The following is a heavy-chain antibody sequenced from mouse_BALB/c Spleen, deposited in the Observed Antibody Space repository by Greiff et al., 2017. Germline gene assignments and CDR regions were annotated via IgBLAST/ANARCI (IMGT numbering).Heavy chain of an antibody. CDR1: GFTFSSYA. V-gene: IGHV5-6-5*01. CDR2: ISSGGST. Sequence: EVQGVESGGGLVKPGGSLKLSCAASGFTFSSYAMSWVRQTPEKRLEWVASISSGGSTYYPDSVKGRFTISRDNARNILYLQMSSLRSEDTAMYYCAEVRRGFAYWGQGTLVTVSA. CDR3: AEVRRGFAY. J-gene: IGHJ3*01. D-gene: IGHD2-14*01.